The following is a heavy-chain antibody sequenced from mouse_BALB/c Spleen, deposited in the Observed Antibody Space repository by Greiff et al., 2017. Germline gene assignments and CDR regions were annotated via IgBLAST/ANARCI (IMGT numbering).Heavy chain of an antibody. CDR3: ARWGHYYDSSFDY. CDR1: GFNIKDTY. Sequence: VQLQQSGAELVKPGASVKLSCTASGFNIKDTYMHWVKQRPEQGLEWIGRIDPANGNTKYDPKFQGQATITADTSSNTAYLQLSSLTSEDTAVYYCARWGHYYDSSFDYWGQGTTLTVSS. V-gene: IGHV14-3*02. D-gene: IGHD1-1*01. CDR2: IDPANGNT. J-gene: IGHJ2*01.